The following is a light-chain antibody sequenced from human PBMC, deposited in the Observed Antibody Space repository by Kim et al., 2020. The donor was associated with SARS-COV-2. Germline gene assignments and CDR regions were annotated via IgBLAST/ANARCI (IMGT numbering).Light chain of an antibody. V-gene: IGLV2-14*01. Sequence: QSALTQPASVSGSPGQSIAISCTGTSSDVGGYNYVSWYQQHPGKAPKLLIYDVSHRPSGVSDRFSGSKSGNTASLTISGLQAEDEADYYCGSYASSGTVLFGGGTKLTVL. J-gene: IGLJ2*01. CDR3: GSYASSGTVL. CDR1: SSDVGGYNY. CDR2: DVS.